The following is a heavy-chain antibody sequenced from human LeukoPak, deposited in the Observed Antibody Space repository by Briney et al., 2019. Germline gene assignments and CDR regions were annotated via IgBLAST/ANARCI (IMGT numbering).Heavy chain of an antibody. Sequence: GGSLRLSCAASGFTFDDYAMHWVRQAPGKGLEWVSGISWNSGSIGYADSVKGRFTISRDNSKNTLYLQMNSLRAEDTAVYYCARDRTYSSGWIDYWGQGTLVTVSS. D-gene: IGHD6-19*01. CDR3: ARDRTYSSGWIDY. J-gene: IGHJ4*02. CDR1: GFTFDDYA. V-gene: IGHV3-9*01. CDR2: ISWNSGSI.